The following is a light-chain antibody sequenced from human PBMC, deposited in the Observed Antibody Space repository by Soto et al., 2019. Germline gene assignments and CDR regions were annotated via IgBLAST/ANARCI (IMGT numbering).Light chain of an antibody. CDR2: TNN. J-gene: IGLJ3*02. Sequence: QLVLTQPPSASGTPGQRVTISCSGSSSNIGRDYVYWFQQLPGTAPKLLIYTNNQRPSGVPDRFSGSKSGTSASLAISGLQSEDEADYFCAVWDNSLSAWVFGGGTKLTVL. V-gene: IGLV1-47*02. CDR1: SSNIGRDY. CDR3: AVWDNSLSAWV.